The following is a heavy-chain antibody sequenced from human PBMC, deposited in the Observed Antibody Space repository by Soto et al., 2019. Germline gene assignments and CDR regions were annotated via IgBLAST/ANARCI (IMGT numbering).Heavy chain of an antibody. Sequence: SLTCTVSGGSISSGGYYWSWIRQHPGKGLEWIGYIYYSGSTYYNPSLKSRVTISVDTSKNQFSLKLSSVTAADTAVYYCARKCYYYDSAGFYGWFDPWGQGALVTVSS. CDR3: ARKCYYYDSAGFYGWFDP. D-gene: IGHD3-22*01. CDR1: GGSISSGGYY. V-gene: IGHV4-31*03. J-gene: IGHJ5*02. CDR2: IYYSGST.